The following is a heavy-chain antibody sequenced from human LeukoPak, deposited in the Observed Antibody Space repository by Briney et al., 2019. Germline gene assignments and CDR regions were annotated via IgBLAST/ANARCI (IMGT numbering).Heavy chain of an antibody. CDR2: ISYDGSNK. D-gene: IGHD6-19*01. V-gene: IGHV3-30-3*01. CDR1: GFTFSSYA. Sequence: PGRSLRLSCAASGFTFSSYAMHWVRQAPGKGLEWVAVISYDGSNKYYADSVKGRFTISRDNSKNTLYLQMNSLRAEDTAVYYCARPVRIAVAAPAPFDYWGQGTLVTVSS. J-gene: IGHJ4*02. CDR3: ARPVRIAVAAPAPFDY.